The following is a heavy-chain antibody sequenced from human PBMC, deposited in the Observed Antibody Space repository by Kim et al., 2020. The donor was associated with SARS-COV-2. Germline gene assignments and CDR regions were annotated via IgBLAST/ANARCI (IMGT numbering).Heavy chain of an antibody. J-gene: IGHJ4*02. CDR3: AVRAPRGVFDS. V-gene: IGHV4-30-2*04. D-gene: IGHD3-10*01. Sequence: YYNPSLRSRVTISLDTSKKQFSLKLTSVTAADTAVYYCAVRAPRGVFDSWGQGTLVTVSS.